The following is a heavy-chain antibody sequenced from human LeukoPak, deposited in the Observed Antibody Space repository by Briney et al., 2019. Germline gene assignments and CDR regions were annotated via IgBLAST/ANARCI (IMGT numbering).Heavy chain of an antibody. V-gene: IGHV4-59*08. Sequence: SETLSLTCTVSGGSISSYYWSWIRQPPGKGLEWIGYIYYSGSTNYNPSLKSRVTISVDTSKNQFSLKLSSVTAADTAVYYCAKQEVLRYFDWLLSPGYWGQGTLVTVSS. CDR1: GGSISSYY. J-gene: IGHJ4*02. CDR3: AKQEVLRYFDWLLSPGY. CDR2: IYYSGST. D-gene: IGHD3-9*01.